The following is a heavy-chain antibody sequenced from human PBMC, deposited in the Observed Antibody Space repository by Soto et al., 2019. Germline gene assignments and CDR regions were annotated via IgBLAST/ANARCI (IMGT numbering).Heavy chain of an antibody. CDR3: ARALAAAGSL. J-gene: IGHJ4*02. V-gene: IGHV3-7*01. CDR1: GFTFSTYW. Sequence: PGGSLRLSCAASGFTFSTYWMHWVRQAPGKGLEWVANINQDGTEKYYVDSVKGRFTISRDNAKSSLYLQMNSLRAEDTAVYYCARALAAAGSLWGQGALVTVSS. CDR2: INQDGTEK. D-gene: IGHD6-13*01.